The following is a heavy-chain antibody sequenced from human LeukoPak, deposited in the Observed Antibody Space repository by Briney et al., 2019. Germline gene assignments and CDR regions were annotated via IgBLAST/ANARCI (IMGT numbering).Heavy chain of an antibody. CDR3: ARGYCTNGVCYRSAGSSHDY. J-gene: IGHJ4*02. D-gene: IGHD2-8*01. Sequence: PSETLSLTCAVSGGSISSSNWWSWVRQPPGKGLEWIGEINHSGSTNYNPSLKSRVTISVDTSKNQFSLKLSSVTAADTAVYYCARGYCTNGVCYRSAGSSHDYWGQGTLVTVSS. V-gene: IGHV4-4*02. CDR1: GGSISSSNW. CDR2: INHSGST.